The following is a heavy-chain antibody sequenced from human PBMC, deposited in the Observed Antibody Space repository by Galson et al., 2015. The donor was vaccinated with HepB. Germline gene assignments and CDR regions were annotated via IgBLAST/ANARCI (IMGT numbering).Heavy chain of an antibody. CDR1: GFSLSTSGVG. Sequence: PALVKPTQTLTLTCTFSGFSLSTSGVGVGWIRQPPGKALEWLALIYWNDDKRYSPSLKSRLTITKDTSKNQVVLTMTNMDPVDTATYYCAHIVGSPPSARDYYYGMDVRGQGTTVTVSS. J-gene: IGHJ6*02. V-gene: IGHV2-5*01. D-gene: IGHD6-13*01. CDR3: AHIVGSPPSARDYYYGMDV. CDR2: IYWNDDK.